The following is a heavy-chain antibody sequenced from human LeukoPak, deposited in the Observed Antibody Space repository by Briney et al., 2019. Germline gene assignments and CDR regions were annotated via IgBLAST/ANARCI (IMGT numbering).Heavy chain of an antibody. CDR2: ITYNGKT. CDR1: GFLFSDYG. J-gene: IGHJ4*02. D-gene: IGHD4-17*01. Sequence: ASVKVSCKASGFLFSDYGITWVRQAPGQGLEWMGVITYNGKTVYAQTLQGRVTLTIDTSTSTAYMELNSLRPDDTAVYYCARGWLTTVTAYYFDYWGQGSLVTVSS. CDR3: ARGWLTTVTAYYFDY. V-gene: IGHV1-18*01.